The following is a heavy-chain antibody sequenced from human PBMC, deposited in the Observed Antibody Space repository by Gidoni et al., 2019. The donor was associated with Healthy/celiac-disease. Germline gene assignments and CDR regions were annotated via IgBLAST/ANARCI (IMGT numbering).Heavy chain of an antibody. Sequence: QVQLVQSGAEVKKPGASVKVSCKASGYTFPSYAMHWVRQAPGQRLEWMGWINAGNGNTKYSQKFQGRVTITRDTSASTAYMELSSLRSEDTAVYYCARGATPATTVTPLGYWGQGTLVTVSS. CDR3: ARGATPATTVTPLGY. J-gene: IGHJ4*02. CDR2: INAGNGNT. CDR1: GYTFPSYA. V-gene: IGHV1-3*01. D-gene: IGHD4-4*01.